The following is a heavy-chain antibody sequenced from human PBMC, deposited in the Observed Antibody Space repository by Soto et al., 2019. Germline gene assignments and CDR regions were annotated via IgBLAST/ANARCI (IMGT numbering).Heavy chain of an antibody. V-gene: IGHV4-39*02. D-gene: IGHD6-19*01. J-gene: IGHJ5*02. CDR3: ARERLAVAGKGGWFDP. CDR2: INYSGST. CDR1: GASIISSSYY. Sequence: SETLSLTCTVSGASIISSSYYWGWIRQPPGKGLEWIGSINYSGSTYYNPSLKSRVTISADTSKNQFSLKLRSVTAADTAVYYCARERLAVAGKGGWFDPWGQETLVTGS.